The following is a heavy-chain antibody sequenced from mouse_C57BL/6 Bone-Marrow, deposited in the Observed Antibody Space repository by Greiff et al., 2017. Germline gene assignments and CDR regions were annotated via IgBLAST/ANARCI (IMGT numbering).Heavy chain of an antibody. V-gene: IGHV1-59*01. D-gene: IGHD1-1*01. CDR3: AREYYGISSYYAMDY. Sequence: QVQLQQPGAELVRPGTSVKLSCKASGYTFTSYWMHWVKQRPGQGLEWIGVIDPSDSYTNYNQKFKGKATLTVDTSSSTAYMQLSSRTSEDSAVYYCAREYYGISSYYAMDYWGQGTSVTVSS. CDR1: GYTFTSYW. J-gene: IGHJ4*01. CDR2: IDPSDSYT.